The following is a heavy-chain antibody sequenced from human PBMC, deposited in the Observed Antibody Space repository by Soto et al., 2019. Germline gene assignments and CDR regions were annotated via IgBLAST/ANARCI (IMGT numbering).Heavy chain of an antibody. CDR2: IYYSGST. J-gene: IGHJ6*02. CDR3: ASDRRSCWEQGYGMDV. V-gene: IGHV4-59*01. CDR1: GGSISTYY. Sequence: SETLSLTCTVSGGSISTYYWSWIRQPPGKGLEWIGYIYYSGSTSYNPSLKSRVTISVDTSKNQFSLKLRSVTDADTAVYYCASDRRSCWEQGYGMDVWGQGTTVIDS. D-gene: IGHD6-19*01.